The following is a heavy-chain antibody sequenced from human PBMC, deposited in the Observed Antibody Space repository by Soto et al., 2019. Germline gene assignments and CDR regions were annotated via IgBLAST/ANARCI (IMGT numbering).Heavy chain of an antibody. Sequence: EVQLVESGGGLVKPGGSLRLSCAASGFTFSSYSMNWVRQAPGKGLEWVSSISSSSSYIYYADSVKGRFTISRDNAKNSLYLQMNSLRAEDTAVYYCARDHSRLPYSSGGEGLDYWGQGTLVTVSS. CDR1: GFTFSSYS. CDR2: ISSSSSYI. J-gene: IGHJ4*02. V-gene: IGHV3-21*01. CDR3: ARDHSRLPYSSGGEGLDY. D-gene: IGHD6-19*01.